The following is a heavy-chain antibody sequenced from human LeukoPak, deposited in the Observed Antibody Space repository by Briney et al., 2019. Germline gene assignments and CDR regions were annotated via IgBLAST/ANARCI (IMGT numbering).Heavy chain of an antibody. Sequence: GGSLRLSCAASGFTFSSYGMHWVRQAPGKGLEWVAFIRYDGSNKYYADSVKGRFTISRDNSKNTLYLQMDSLRAEDTAVYYCAKDRPRGYYYYGMDVWGQGTTVTVSS. CDR3: AKDRPRGYYYYGMDV. CDR1: GFTFSSYG. D-gene: IGHD3-10*01. CDR2: IRYDGSNK. J-gene: IGHJ6*02. V-gene: IGHV3-30*02.